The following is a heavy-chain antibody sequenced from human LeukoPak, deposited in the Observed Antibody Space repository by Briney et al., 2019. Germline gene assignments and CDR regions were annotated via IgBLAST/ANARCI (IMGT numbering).Heavy chain of an antibody. J-gene: IGHJ5*02. CDR2: IYYSGST. CDR3: ARVRVRGVIKGNWFDP. V-gene: IGHV4-39*07. CDR1: SFTSYW. Sequence: SFTSYWIGWIRQPPGKGLEWIGSIYYSGSTYYNPSLKSRVTISVDTSKNQFSLKLSSVTAADTAVYYCARVRVRGVIKGNWFDPWGQGTLVTVSS. D-gene: IGHD3-10*01.